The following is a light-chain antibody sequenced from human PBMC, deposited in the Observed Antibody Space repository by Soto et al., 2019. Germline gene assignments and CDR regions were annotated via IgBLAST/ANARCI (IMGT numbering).Light chain of an antibody. V-gene: IGLV1-40*01. J-gene: IGLJ2*01. CDR1: SSNIGAGYD. CDR3: QSYDSSLRFEV. CDR2: GNS. Sequence: QSVLTQPPSVSGAPGQRVTISCTGSSSNIGAGYDVHWYQQLPGTAPKLLIYGNSNRPSGVPDRFSGSKSGTSASLAITGLQAEDEADYYCQSYDSSLRFEVFGGGTQLTVL.